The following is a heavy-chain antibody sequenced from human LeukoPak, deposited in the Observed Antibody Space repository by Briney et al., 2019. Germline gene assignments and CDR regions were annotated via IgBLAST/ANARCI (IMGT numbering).Heavy chain of an antibody. CDR3: ASYCSSTSCPKAFDI. V-gene: IGHV1-69*13. CDR1: GGTFSSYA. J-gene: IGHJ3*02. CDR2: IIPIFGTA. D-gene: IGHD2-2*01. Sequence: GASVKVSCKASGGTFSSYAISWVRQAPGQGLEWMGGIIPIFGTANYAQKFQGRVTITADESTSTAYMELSSLRSEDTAVYYCASYCSSTSCPKAFDIWGQGTTVTVSS.